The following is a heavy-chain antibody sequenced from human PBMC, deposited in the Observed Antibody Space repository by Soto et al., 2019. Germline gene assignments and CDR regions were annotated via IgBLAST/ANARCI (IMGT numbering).Heavy chain of an antibody. CDR3: ARDIYCSGGSCYSGRYGMDV. CDR1: GFTFSSYS. V-gene: IGHV3-48*02. J-gene: IGHJ6*02. D-gene: IGHD2-15*01. CDR2: ISSSSSTI. Sequence: GGSLRLSCAASGFTFSSYSMNWVRQAPGKGLEWVSYISSSSSTIYYADSVKGRFTISRDNAKNSLYLQMNSLRDEDTAVYYCARDIYCSGGSCYSGRYGMDVWGQGTTVTVS.